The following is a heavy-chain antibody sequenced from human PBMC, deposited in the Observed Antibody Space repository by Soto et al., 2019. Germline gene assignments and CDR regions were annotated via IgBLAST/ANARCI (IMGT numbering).Heavy chain of an antibody. V-gene: IGHV3-33*01. CDR1: GFTFSSYG. D-gene: IGHD3-16*02. CDR3: GRVSYDNIWGSYRETYSNYYMDV. Sequence: GGSLRLSCAASGFTFSSYGMHWVRQAPGKGLEWVAVIWYDGSNKYYADSVKGRFTISRDNSKNTLYLQMNSLRAEDTAVYYCGRVSYDNIWGSYRETYSNYYMDVWGKGTRFTVS. J-gene: IGHJ6*03. CDR2: IWYDGSNK.